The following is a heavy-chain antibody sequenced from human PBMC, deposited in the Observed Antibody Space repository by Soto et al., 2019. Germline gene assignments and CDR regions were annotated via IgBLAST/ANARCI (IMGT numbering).Heavy chain of an antibody. Sequence: QVQLVQSGAEVRKPGASVTVSCRSSGDSFNDYYIHWVRQAPGQGLEWMGWINANGGVTKYAQKFQDWGSMTRDTSIRTVYMQLSRLRSDDTAVYYCARESGGATANLDYYYFYLDVWGTGTTVTVSS. D-gene: IGHD5-12*01. J-gene: IGHJ6*03. CDR1: GDSFNDYY. CDR3: ARESGGATANLDYYYFYLDV. CDR2: INANGGVT. V-gene: IGHV1-2*04.